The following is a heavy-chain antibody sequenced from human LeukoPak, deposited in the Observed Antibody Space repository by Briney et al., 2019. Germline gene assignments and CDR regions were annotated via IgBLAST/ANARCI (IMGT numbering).Heavy chain of an antibody. CDR3: AIIVGATMGLDY. V-gene: IGHV4-39*01. Sequence: SETLSLTCTVSGGSISSSSYYWGWIRQPPGKGREWIGSIYYSGSTYYNPSLKSRVTISVDTSKNQFSLKLSSVTAADTAVYYCAIIVGATMGLDYWGQGTLVTVSS. D-gene: IGHD1-26*01. J-gene: IGHJ4*02. CDR2: IYYSGST. CDR1: GGSISSSSYY.